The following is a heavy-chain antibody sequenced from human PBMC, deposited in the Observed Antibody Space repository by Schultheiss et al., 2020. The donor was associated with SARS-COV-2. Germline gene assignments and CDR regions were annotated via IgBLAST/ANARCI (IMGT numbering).Heavy chain of an antibody. CDR2: IYYSGST. Sequence: ESLKISCAASGFTFSSYAMSWIRQPPGKGLEWIGYIYYSGSTNYNPSLKSRVTISVDTSENQFSLKLSSVTAADTAVYYCARAAPTVTTANFDYWGQGTLVTVSS. J-gene: IGHJ4*02. CDR1: GFTFSSYA. D-gene: IGHD4-17*01. CDR3: ARAAPTVTTANFDY. V-gene: IGHV4-59*12.